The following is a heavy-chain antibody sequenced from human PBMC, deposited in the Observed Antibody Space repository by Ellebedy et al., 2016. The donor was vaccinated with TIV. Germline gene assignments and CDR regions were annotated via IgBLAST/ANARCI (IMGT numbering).Heavy chain of an antibody. CDR1: GGSITSYS. D-gene: IGHD6-19*01. CDR3: AALQWLAPAWYFDL. V-gene: IGHV4-59*08. Sequence: MPSETLSLTCTVSGGSITSYSWSWIRQPPGKGLEWIGYIYYSGSINYNPSLTSRVTISVDTSKNQFSLNLSSVTAADTAVYYCAALQWLAPAWYFDLWGRGTLVTVSS. CDR2: IYYSGSI. J-gene: IGHJ2*01.